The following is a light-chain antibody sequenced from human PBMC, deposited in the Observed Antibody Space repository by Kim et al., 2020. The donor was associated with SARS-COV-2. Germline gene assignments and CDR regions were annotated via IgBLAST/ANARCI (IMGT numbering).Light chain of an antibody. V-gene: IGLV2-14*03. J-gene: IGLJ2*01. CDR3: SSYTSSSTLVV. CDR1: SSDVGGYNY. Sequence: LTQPASVSGSPGQSITISCTGTSSDVGGYNYVSWYQQHPGKAPKLMIYDVSKRPSGVSNRFSGSKSGNTASLTISGLQAEDEADYYCSSYTSSSTLVVFGGGTQLTVL. CDR2: DVS.